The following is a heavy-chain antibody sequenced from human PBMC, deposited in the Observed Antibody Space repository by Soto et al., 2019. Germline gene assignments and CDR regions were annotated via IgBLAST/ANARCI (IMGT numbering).Heavy chain of an antibody. CDR2: IYYSGST. V-gene: IGHV4-61*01. J-gene: IGHJ6*02. CDR1: GGSVTSGSYY. CDR3: ARMGGTYSHNTAGRYAMDV. Sequence: PTASLFHPCTVSGGSVTSGSYYWSWMRQPTGKGLAWIGYIYYSGSTNDNPSLKSRVTLAVDTSKNQFSLKLSAVTAADTAIYYCARMGGTYSHNTAGRYAMDVWGQRTTVT. D-gene: IGHD2-8*02.